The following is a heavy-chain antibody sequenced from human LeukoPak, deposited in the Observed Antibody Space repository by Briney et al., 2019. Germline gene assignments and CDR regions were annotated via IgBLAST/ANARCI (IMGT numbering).Heavy chain of an antibody. CDR2: INQNGGEN. J-gene: IGHJ4*01. D-gene: IGHD6-13*01. CDR3: ARDGTAPGLYFDL. Sequence: GGSLRLSCAVSRFTFSDYWMNWVRQAPGKGLEWVASINQNGGENYYVDSVKGRFTVSRDNPRNSLYLQMSSLRAEDTAVYYCARDGTAPGLYFDLWGQGTLVTVSS. CDR1: RFTFSDYW. V-gene: IGHV3-7*01.